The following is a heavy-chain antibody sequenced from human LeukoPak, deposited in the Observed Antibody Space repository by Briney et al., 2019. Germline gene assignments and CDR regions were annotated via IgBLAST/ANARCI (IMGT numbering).Heavy chain of an antibody. CDR1: GGSISSYY. CDR3: ASQGSGWSHFDY. D-gene: IGHD6-19*01. V-gene: IGHV4-59*01. CDR2: IYYSGST. Sequence: SETLSLTCTVSGGSISSYYWSWLRQPPGKGLEWIGYIYYSGSTNYNPSLKSRVTISVDTSKNQFSLKLSSVTAADTAVYYCASQGSGWSHFDYWGQGTLVTVSS. J-gene: IGHJ4*02.